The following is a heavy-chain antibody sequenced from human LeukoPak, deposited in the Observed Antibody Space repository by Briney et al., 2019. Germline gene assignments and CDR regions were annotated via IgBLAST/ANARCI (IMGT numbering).Heavy chain of an antibody. CDR3: VRDFRSADY. CDR2: ICPDGTVT. V-gene: IGHV3-74*01. J-gene: IGHJ4*02. CDR1: GFTFSTYC. Sequence: PGGSLRLSCAASGFTFSTYCMHWVRQAPGKGPMWVSRICPDGTVTNYADSVKARFIISRDNARNMVYLQMNSLRVEDTAVYYCVRDFRSADYWGQGTLVTVSS.